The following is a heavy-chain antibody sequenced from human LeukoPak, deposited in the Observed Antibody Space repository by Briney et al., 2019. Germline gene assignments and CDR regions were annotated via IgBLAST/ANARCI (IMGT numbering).Heavy chain of an antibody. D-gene: IGHD4-17*01. V-gene: IGHV4-30-4*01. Sequence: SETLSLTCTVSGGSISSGDYYWSWIRQPPGKGLEWIGYIYYSGSTYYNPSLKSRVTISVDTSKNQFALKLSSVTAADTAVYYCARYDYGKGFDPWGQGTLVTVSS. J-gene: IGHJ5*02. CDR2: IYYSGST. CDR3: ARYDYGKGFDP. CDR1: GGSISSGDYY.